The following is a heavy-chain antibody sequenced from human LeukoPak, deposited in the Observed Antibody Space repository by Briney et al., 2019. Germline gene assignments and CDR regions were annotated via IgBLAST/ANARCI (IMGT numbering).Heavy chain of an antibody. V-gene: IGHV3-23*01. J-gene: IGHJ6*02. Sequence: GGSLRLSCAASGFTFSSYAMSWVRQAPGKGLEWVSAISGSGGSTYYADSVKGRFTISRDNSKNTLYLQMNSLRAEDTAVYYCAKISGYPTFPYYYYGMDVWGQGTTVTVSS. CDR1: GFTFSSYA. CDR3: AKISGYPTFPYYYYGMDV. D-gene: IGHD3-9*01. CDR2: ISGSGGST.